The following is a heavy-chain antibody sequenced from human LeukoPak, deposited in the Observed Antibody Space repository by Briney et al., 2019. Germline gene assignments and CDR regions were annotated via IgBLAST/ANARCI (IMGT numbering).Heavy chain of an antibody. D-gene: IGHD3-22*01. CDR2: INSDGINT. J-gene: IGHJ5*02. V-gene: IGHV3-74*01. CDR1: GFTFSSYW. Sequence: GGSLRLSCAASGFTFSSYWMHWVRQAPGKGLVWVSRINSDGINTSYADSVKGRFTISRDNAKNTLNLQMNSLRAEDTAVYYCARDLGQYYDTSDNWFDPWGQGALVTVSS. CDR3: ARDLGQYYDTSDNWFDP.